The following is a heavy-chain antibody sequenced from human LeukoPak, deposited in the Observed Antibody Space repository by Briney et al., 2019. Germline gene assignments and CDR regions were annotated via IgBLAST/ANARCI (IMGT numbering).Heavy chain of an antibody. J-gene: IGHJ5*02. V-gene: IGHV1-18*04. D-gene: IGHD2-2*01. CDR3: ARAKVDVVVPAAMPDDWFDP. Sequence: VSVKVSCKASGYTFTSYGISWVRQAPGQGLEWMGWISAYNGNTNYAQKLQGRVTMTTDTSTSTAYMELRSLRSDDTAVYYCARAKVDVVVPAAMPDDWFDPWGQGTLVTVSS. CDR2: ISAYNGNT. CDR1: GYTFTSYG.